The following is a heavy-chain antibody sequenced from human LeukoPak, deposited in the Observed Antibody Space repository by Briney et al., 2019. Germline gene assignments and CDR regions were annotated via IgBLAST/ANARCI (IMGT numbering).Heavy chain of an antibody. J-gene: IGHJ6*02. Sequence: GGSLRLSCAASGFTFSSYAMSWVRQAPGKGLEWVSAISGSGAGTYYADSVKGRFTISRDNPKNTLYLQMNSLRAEDTAIYYCAKLPGGVTSDSYYYGMDVWGQGTTVTVSS. V-gene: IGHV3-23*01. CDR2: ISGSGAGT. CDR3: AKLPGGVTSDSYYYGMDV. CDR1: GFTFSSYA. D-gene: IGHD3-16*01.